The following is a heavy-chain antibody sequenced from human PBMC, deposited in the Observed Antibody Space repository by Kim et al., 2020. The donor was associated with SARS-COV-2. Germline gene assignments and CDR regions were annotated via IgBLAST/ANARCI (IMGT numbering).Heavy chain of an antibody. CDR3: ARDSGGWGDPTGSDAFDI. V-gene: IGHV4-4*02. CDR1: GGSISSSNW. Sequence: SETLSLTCAVSGGSISSSNWWSWVRQPPGKGLEWIGEIYHSGSTNYNPSLKSRVTISVDKSKNQFSLKLSSVTAADTAVYYCARDSGGWGDPTGSDAFDIWGQGTMVTVSS. J-gene: IGHJ3*02. D-gene: IGHD3-10*01. CDR2: IYHSGST.